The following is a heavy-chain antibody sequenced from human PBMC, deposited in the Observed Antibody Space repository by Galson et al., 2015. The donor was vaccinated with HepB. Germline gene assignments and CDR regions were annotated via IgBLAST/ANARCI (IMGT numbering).Heavy chain of an antibody. D-gene: IGHD3-10*01. Sequence: SVKVSCKASGYTFTSYYMHWVRQAPGQGLEWMGIINPSGGSTSYAQKFQGRVTMTRDTSTSTVYMELSSLRSEDTAVYYCATEVTPSGSGSYYLYWGQGTLVTVSS. CDR2: INPSGGST. CDR1: GYTFTSYY. J-gene: IGHJ4*02. CDR3: ATEVTPSGSGSYYLY. V-gene: IGHV1-46*03.